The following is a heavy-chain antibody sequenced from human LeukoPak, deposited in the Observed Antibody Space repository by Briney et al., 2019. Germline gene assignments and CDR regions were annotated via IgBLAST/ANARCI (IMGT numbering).Heavy chain of an antibody. Sequence: GGSLRLSCAASGFTFSSYAMSWVRQAPGRGLEWVSAISGSGGSTYYADSVKGRFTISRDNSKNTLHLQMNSLRAEDTAVYYCAKVLSYSYSDYWGQGTLVTVSS. CDR2: ISGSGGST. D-gene: IGHD5-18*01. J-gene: IGHJ4*02. CDR3: AKVLSYSYSDY. CDR1: GFTFSSYA. V-gene: IGHV3-23*01.